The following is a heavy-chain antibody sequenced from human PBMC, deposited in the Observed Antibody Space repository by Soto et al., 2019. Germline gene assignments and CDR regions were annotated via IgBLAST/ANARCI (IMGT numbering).Heavy chain of an antibody. J-gene: IGHJ6*02. Sequence: QVQLVESGGGVVQPGRSLRLSCAASGFTFSSYGMHWVRQAPGKGLEWVAVISYDGSNKYYADSVKGRFTISRDNSKNTLYLQMNSPRAEDTAVYYCAKDWDIVVVTAIRYGMDVWGQGTTVTVSS. D-gene: IGHD2-21*02. CDR1: GFTFSSYG. CDR3: AKDWDIVVVTAIRYGMDV. V-gene: IGHV3-30*18. CDR2: ISYDGSNK.